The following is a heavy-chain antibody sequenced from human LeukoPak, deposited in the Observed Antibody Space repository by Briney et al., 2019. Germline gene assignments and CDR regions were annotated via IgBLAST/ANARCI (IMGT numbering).Heavy chain of an antibody. D-gene: IGHD6-19*01. CDR1: GFTFSSYS. CDR2: ISSSSSYI. V-gene: IGHV3-21*01. J-gene: IGHJ4*02. CDR3: AGRAGSGWYADY. Sequence: GGSLRLSCAASGFTFSSYSMNWVRQAPGKGLEWVSSISSSSSYIYYADSVKGRFTISRDNAKNSLYLQMNSLRAEDTAVYYCAGRAGSGWYADYWGQGTLVTVSS.